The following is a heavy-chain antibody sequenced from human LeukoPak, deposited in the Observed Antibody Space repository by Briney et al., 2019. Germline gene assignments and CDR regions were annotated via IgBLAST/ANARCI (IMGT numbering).Heavy chain of an antibody. Sequence: ASVKVSCKASGYTFTSYDINWVRQATGQGLEWMGWMNPNGGNTGYAQKFQGRVTMTRNTSISTAYMELSSLRSEDTAVYYCARGFPPYSSSSEEVDYWGQGTLVTVSS. CDR2: MNPNGGNT. CDR1: GYTFTSYD. CDR3: ARGFPPYSSSSEEVDY. D-gene: IGHD6-6*01. J-gene: IGHJ4*02. V-gene: IGHV1-8*01.